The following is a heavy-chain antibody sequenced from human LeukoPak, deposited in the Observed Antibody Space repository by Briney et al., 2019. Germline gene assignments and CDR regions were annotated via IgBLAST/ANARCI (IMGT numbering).Heavy chain of an antibody. D-gene: IGHD3-22*01. J-gene: IGHJ3*01. CDR1: GGSISSDYYY. Sequence: SETLSLTCTVSGGSISSDYYYWNWIRQPAGKGLEWIGRISASGSTNYNPSLKSRATMSLDTSKNQFSLNLSSLTAADTAVYYCARANYYDSSDAFDVWGQGTMVTVSS. V-gene: IGHV4-61*02. CDR2: ISASGST. CDR3: ARANYYDSSDAFDV.